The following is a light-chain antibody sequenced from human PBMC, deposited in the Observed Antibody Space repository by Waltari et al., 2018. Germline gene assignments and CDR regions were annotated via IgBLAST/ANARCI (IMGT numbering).Light chain of an antibody. CDR1: QDISTW. V-gene: IGKV1-5*03. CDR2: QAS. CDR3: QQGKNSRT. Sequence: IQMTQSPSTLSASVGDRVIITCRASQDISTWLSWVQQKPGKAPTPRFYQASTLQSGVPSRFGGSKSGTEFTLTSSSLQPDDFATGDGQQGKNSRTFGHGTRVEVK. J-gene: IGKJ1*01.